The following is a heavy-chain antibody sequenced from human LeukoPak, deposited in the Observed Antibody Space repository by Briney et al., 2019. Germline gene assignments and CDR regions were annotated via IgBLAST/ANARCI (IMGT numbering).Heavy chain of an antibody. J-gene: IGHJ4*02. CDR1: GFSFSSYW. Sequence: GGSLRLSCAASGFSFSSYWMTWVRQVPGKGLEWVANIKPNGSGKHYVDSVKGRFTISRDNAKSSLYLQMDSLRVEDTAVYYCSSQPAVIDLDFWGQGALVTVSS. CDR3: SSQPAVIDLDF. D-gene: IGHD2/OR15-2a*01. V-gene: IGHV3-7*01. CDR2: IKPNGSGK.